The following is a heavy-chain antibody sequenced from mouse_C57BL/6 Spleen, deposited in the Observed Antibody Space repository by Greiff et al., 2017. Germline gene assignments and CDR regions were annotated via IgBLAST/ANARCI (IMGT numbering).Heavy chain of an antibody. CDR2: IDTEDGDT. CDR3: AYYYGIALDY. D-gene: IGHD1-1*01. CDR1: GFNIKDYY. V-gene: IGHV14-1*01. Sequence: VQLQQSGAELVRPGASVQLSCTASGFNIKDYYMHWVKQRPEQGLEWIGRIDTEDGDTEYAPKFKGKATMTAATSSNTAYLQLSSLTSEDTAFYYCAYYYGIALDYWGQGTTLTVSS. J-gene: IGHJ2*01.